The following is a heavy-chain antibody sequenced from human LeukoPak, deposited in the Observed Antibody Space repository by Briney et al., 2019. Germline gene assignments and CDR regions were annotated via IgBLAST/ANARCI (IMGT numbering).Heavy chain of an antibody. CDR2: LDWDNGK. V-gene: IGHV2-70*11. CDR3: ARMNIAVAGTKGVFDY. J-gene: IGHJ4*02. D-gene: IGHD6-19*01. CDR1: GFSLSTSGMC. Sequence: SGPTPVKPTQTLTMTCTFSGFSLSTSGMCVSWVRQPPGKALEWLARLDWDNGKYYSTSLKTRLTISRDTSKNQVVLTVTNMDPVDTATYYCARMNIAVAGTKGVFDYWGQGALVTVSS.